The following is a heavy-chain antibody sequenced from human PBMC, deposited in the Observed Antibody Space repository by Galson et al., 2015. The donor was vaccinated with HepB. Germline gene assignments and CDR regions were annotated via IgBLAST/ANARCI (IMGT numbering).Heavy chain of an antibody. CDR2: INAGNGNT. CDR1: GYTFTSYA. D-gene: IGHD3-22*01. Sequence: SVKVSCKASGYTFTSYAMHWVRQAPGQRLEWMGWINAGNGNTKYSQEFQGRVTITRDTSASTAYMELSSLRSEDTAVYYCARETLGPYYYDSSGYYYYYYYGMDVWGQGTTVTVSS. J-gene: IGHJ6*02. V-gene: IGHV1-3*01. CDR3: ARETLGPYYYDSSGYYYYYYYGMDV.